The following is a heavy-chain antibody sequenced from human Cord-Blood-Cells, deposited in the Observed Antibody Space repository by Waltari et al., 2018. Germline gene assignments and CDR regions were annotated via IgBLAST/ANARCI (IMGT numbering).Heavy chain of an antibody. CDR2: INPNSGGT. CDR1: GYTFTGYY. V-gene: IGHV1-2*06. Sequence: QVQLVQSGAEVKKPGASVKVSCKASGYTFTGYYMHWVRQAPGKGLEWRGRINPNSGGTNYAQKFQGRVTMTRDTSISTAYMELSRLRSDDTAVYYCARDPHDYSNYGYYYGMDVWGQGTTVTVSS. CDR3: ARDPHDYSNYGYYYGMDV. D-gene: IGHD4-4*01. J-gene: IGHJ6*02.